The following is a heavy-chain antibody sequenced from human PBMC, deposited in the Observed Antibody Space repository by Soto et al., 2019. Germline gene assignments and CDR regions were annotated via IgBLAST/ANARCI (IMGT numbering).Heavy chain of an antibody. D-gene: IGHD3-22*01. Sequence: PSETLSLTCTVSGGSISSGGYSWSWIRQPPGKGLEWIGYIYHSGSTYYNPSLKSRVTISVDRSKNQFSLKLSSVTAADTAVYYCAPQVYYDSSGYYPEYFQHWGQGTLVTVSS. CDR2: IYHSGST. V-gene: IGHV4-30-2*01. CDR1: GGSISSGGYS. J-gene: IGHJ1*01. CDR3: APQVYYDSSGYYPEYFQH.